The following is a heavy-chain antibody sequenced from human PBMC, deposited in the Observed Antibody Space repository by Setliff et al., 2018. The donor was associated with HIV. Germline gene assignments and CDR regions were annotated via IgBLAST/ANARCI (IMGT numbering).Heavy chain of an antibody. V-gene: IGHV3-21*01. CDR2: ISYDSRFI. CDR1: GFTFSNYN. CDR3: ARDRASSGYYARFDH. D-gene: IGHD3-22*01. J-gene: IGHJ4*02. Sequence: GGSLRLSCAASGFTFSNYNMNWVRQTPGKGLEWVSSISYDSRFIYHADSMKGRFTISRDNAKKLVYLQMNSLRAEDTAIYYCARDRASSGYYARFDHWGQGTLVTVSS.